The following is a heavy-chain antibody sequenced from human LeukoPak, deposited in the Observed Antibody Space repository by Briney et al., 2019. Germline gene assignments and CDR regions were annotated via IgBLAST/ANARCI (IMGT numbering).Heavy chain of an antibody. CDR2: LYYSGST. V-gene: IGHV4-59*01. J-gene: IGHJ6*03. CDR3: TSGSYSFYYMDV. Sequence: SGTLSLTCAVSGGSIRSYYWSWIRQPPGKGLEWIGYLYYSGSTNYNPSLKSRVTISVDTSKNQFSLKLSSVTAADTAVYYCTSGSYSFYYMDVWGKGTTVTVSS. CDR1: GGSIRSYY. D-gene: IGHD1-26*01.